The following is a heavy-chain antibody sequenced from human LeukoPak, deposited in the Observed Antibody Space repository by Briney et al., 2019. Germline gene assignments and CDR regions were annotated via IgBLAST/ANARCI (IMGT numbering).Heavy chain of an antibody. CDR2: TIPIFGTA. D-gene: IGHD2-2*01. Sequence: SVKVSCKASGGTFSSYAISWVRQAPGQGLEWMGGTIPIFGTANYAQKFQGRVTITADKSTSTAYMELSSLRSEDTAVYYCARADVVDRGNWFDPWGQGTLVTVSS. CDR1: GGTFSSYA. J-gene: IGHJ5*02. CDR3: ARADVVDRGNWFDP. V-gene: IGHV1-69*06.